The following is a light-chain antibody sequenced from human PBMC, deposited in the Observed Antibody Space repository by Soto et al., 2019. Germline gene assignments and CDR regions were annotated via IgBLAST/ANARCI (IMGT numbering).Light chain of an antibody. Sequence: QSVLTQPPSVSGAPGQRVTISCTGSSSNIGADFDVHWYQQLPGTAPQLLIYGDTNRPSGVPDRFSGSKSGTSASLAITGLQAEDEGDYYCQSYDSNLTGYVFGSGTKLTVL. CDR2: GDT. J-gene: IGLJ1*01. CDR1: SSNIGADFD. V-gene: IGLV1-40*01. CDR3: QSYDSNLTGYV.